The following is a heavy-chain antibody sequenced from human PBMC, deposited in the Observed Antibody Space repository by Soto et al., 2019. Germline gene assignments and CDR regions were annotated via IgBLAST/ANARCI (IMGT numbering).Heavy chain of an antibody. J-gene: IGHJ4*02. CDR3: AHRVLRTVFGLVTTTAIYFDF. D-gene: IGHD3-3*01. CDR1: GFSLTTSGVG. CDR2: IYCDDDK. Sequence: QITLNESGPTQVKPRQTLTLTCTFSGFSLTTSGVGVGWIRQSPGKAPEWLALIYCDDDKRYSPSLKSRLTITKDTSKYQVVLTMADLDPADTATYYCAHRVLRTVFGLVTTTAIYFDFWGQGTPVAVSS. V-gene: IGHV2-5*02.